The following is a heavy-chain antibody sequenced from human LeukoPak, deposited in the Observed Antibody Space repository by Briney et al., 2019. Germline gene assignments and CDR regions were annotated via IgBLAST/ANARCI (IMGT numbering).Heavy chain of an antibody. Sequence: PGGSLRLSCAASGFTFSSYAMSWVRQAPGKGLEWVSAISGSGGSTYYADSVKGRFTISRGNSKNTLYLQMNSLRAEDTAVYYCAKDGTESYYDFWSGLTGYYFDYWGQGTLVTVSS. CDR3: AKDGTESYYDFWSGLTGYYFDY. CDR2: ISGSGGST. V-gene: IGHV3-23*01. CDR1: GFTFSSYA. D-gene: IGHD3-3*01. J-gene: IGHJ4*02.